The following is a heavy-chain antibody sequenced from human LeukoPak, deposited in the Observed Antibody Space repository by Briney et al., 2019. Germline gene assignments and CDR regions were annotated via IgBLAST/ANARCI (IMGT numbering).Heavy chain of an antibody. Sequence: ASVKVSCKASGYTFTGYYMHWVRQAPGQGLEWMGWINPNSGGTNYAQKLQGRVTMTRDTSISTAYMELSRLRSDDTAVYYCAVEIAAAGGIDYWGQGTLVTVSS. CDR3: AVEIAAAGGIDY. J-gene: IGHJ4*02. CDR1: GYTFTGYY. V-gene: IGHV1-2*02. D-gene: IGHD6-13*01. CDR2: INPNSGGT.